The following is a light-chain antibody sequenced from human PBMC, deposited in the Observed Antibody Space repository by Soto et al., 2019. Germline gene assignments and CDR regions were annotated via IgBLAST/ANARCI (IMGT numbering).Light chain of an antibody. CDR1: QSVSSSY. J-gene: IGKJ2*01. CDR2: GAS. V-gene: IGKV3-20*01. Sequence: EIVLTQSPGTLSLPPGERATLSCRASQSVSSSYLAWYQQKPGQPPRLLIYGASSRATGIPDRFSGSGSGTDFTLTISRLEPADFAVYYCQQYGSAPYTFGQGTKLEIK. CDR3: QQYGSAPYT.